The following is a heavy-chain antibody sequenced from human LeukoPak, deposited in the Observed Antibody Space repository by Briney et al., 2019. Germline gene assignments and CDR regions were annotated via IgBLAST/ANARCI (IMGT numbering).Heavy chain of an antibody. CDR1: GFTFSDHY. J-gene: IGHJ4*02. Sequence: GGSLRLSCAASGFTFSDHYMDWVRQAPGKGLEWVGRIRDKANSYPTEYAASVKGRFTISRDDSKNSLYLQMNSLRAEDTAVYYCARDSGYGDYAFDYWGQGTLVTVSS. V-gene: IGHV3-72*01. D-gene: IGHD4-17*01. CDR2: IRDKANSYPT. CDR3: ARDSGYGDYAFDY.